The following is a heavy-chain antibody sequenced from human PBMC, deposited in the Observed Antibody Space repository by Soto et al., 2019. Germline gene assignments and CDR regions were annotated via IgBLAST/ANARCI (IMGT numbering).Heavy chain of an antibody. J-gene: IGHJ6*02. Sequence: QVQLQESGPGLVKPSGTLSLTCAVSGGSISSSNWWSWVRQPPGKGLEWIGEIYDSGSTNYNPSLTSRVTISVDKSKNQFPLKLSSVSAADTAVYYCARENMVPGYYQGGMDVWGQGTTVTVSS. D-gene: IGHD3-22*01. CDR3: ARENMVPGYYQGGMDV. CDR2: IYDSGST. V-gene: IGHV4-4*02. CDR1: GGSISSSNW.